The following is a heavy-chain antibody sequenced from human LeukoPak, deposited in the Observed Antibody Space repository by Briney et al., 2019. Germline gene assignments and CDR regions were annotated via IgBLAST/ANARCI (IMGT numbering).Heavy chain of an antibody. J-gene: IGHJ5*02. CDR1: GYTFTSYD. V-gene: IGHV1-8*01. CDR2: MNSNSGNT. Sequence: GASVKVSCKASGYTFTSYDINWVRQATGQGLEWMGWMNSNSGNTGYAQKFQGRVTMTRNTSISTAYMELSSLRSEDTAVYYCARGTAYYDFWSGYTLGWLDPWGQGTLVTVSS. D-gene: IGHD3-3*01. CDR3: ARGTAYYDFWSGYTLGWLDP.